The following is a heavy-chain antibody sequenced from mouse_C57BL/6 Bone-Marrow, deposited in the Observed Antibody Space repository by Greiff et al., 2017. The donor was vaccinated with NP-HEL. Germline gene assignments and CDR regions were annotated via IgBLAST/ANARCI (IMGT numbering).Heavy chain of an antibody. CDR3: ARGGTTVVAPYYFDY. V-gene: IGHV1-74*01. J-gene: IGHJ2*01. CDR1: GYTFTSYW. Sequence: QVQLQQPGAELVKPGASVKVSCKASGYTFTSYWMHWVKQRPGQGLEWIGRIHPSDSDTNYNQKFKGKATLTVDKSSSTAYMQLSSLTSEDSAVYYCARGGTTVVAPYYFDYWGQGTTLTVSS. CDR2: IHPSDSDT. D-gene: IGHD1-1*01.